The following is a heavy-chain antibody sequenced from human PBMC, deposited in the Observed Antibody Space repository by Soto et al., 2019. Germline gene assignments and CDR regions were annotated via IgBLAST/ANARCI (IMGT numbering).Heavy chain of an antibody. D-gene: IGHD3-10*01. CDR3: ARELGSGSYMVLDYYGMDV. V-gene: IGHV3-33*01. J-gene: IGHJ6*02. Sequence: QVQLVESGGGVVQPGRSLRLSCAASGFTFSSYGMHWVRQAPGKGLEWVAVIWYDGSNKYYADSVKGRFTISRDNSKNTLYLQMNSLRAEDTAVYYCARELGSGSYMVLDYYGMDVWGQGTTVTVSS. CDR2: IWYDGSNK. CDR1: GFTFSSYG.